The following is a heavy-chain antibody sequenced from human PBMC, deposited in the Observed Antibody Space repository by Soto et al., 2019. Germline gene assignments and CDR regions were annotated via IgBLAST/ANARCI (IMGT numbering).Heavy chain of an antibody. CDR3: ARHGMDDYASSGYYYSPYYFDY. V-gene: IGHV4-39*01. J-gene: IGHJ4*02. CDR1: GGSISSSSYY. CDR2: IYYSGST. D-gene: IGHD3-22*01. Sequence: QLQLQESGPGLVKPSETLSLTCTVSGGSISSSSYYWGWIRQPPGKGLEWIGSIYYSGSTYYNPSLKSRVTISVDTSKNQFSRKLSAVTAADTAVYYCARHGMDDYASSGYYYSPYYFDYWGQGTLVTVSS.